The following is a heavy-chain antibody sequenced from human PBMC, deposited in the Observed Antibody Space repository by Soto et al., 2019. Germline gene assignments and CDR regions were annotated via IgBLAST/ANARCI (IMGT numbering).Heavy chain of an antibody. CDR1: GGTFSSYA. CDR2: IIPIFGTA. Sequence: QVQLVQSGAGVKKPGSSVKVSCKASGGTFSSYAISWVRQAPGQGLEWMGGIIPIFGTANYAQKFQGRVTITADESTSTAYMELSSLRSEDTAVYYCARTVVTPRGWYFDLWGRGTLVTVSS. V-gene: IGHV1-69*12. CDR3: ARTVVTPRGWYFDL. J-gene: IGHJ2*01. D-gene: IGHD2-15*01.